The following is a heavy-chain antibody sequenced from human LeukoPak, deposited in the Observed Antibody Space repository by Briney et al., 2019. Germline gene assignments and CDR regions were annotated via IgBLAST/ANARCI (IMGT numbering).Heavy chain of an antibody. CDR2: FDPENGEI. J-gene: IGHJ4*02. CDR1: GYTFTGYY. D-gene: IGHD3-9*01. Sequence: EASVKVTCKASGYTFTGYYMHWVRQAPGQGLEWMGGFDPENGEIIYAQKFQGRVTMTEDRSGDTAYMQLSSLRSEDTAVYYCSTDAGYCNSTTCSYYFDYWGQGTLVTVSS. CDR3: STDAGYCNSTTCSYYFDY. V-gene: IGHV1-24*01.